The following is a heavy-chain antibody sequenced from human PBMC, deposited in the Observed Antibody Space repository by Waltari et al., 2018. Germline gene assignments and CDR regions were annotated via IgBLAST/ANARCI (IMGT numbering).Heavy chain of an antibody. CDR3: ARTDGYNYVREYYFDY. D-gene: IGHD5-12*01. V-gene: IGHV4-61*02. CDR1: GGSISSGSYY. CDR2: IYTSGST. Sequence: QVQLQESGPGLVKPSQTLSLTCTVSGGSISSGSYYWSWIRQPAGKGLEWIGRIYTSGSTNYNPSLKSRVTISVDTSKNQFALKLSSVTAADTAVYYCARTDGYNYVREYYFDYWGQGTLVTVSS. J-gene: IGHJ4*02.